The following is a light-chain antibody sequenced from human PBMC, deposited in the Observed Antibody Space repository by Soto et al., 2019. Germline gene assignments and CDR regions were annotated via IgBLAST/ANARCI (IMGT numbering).Light chain of an antibody. CDR3: QQYGASPWT. J-gene: IGKJ1*01. CDR1: QSINSD. V-gene: IGKV3D-15*01. Sequence: EIVMTQSPATLSVCLWETARLSCWASQSINSDVAWYQQKVGQTPSLLIHGASTRATGIAARFSGSGSGTDFTLTISRLEPEDFAVYICQQYGASPWTFGQGTKVDIK. CDR2: GAS.